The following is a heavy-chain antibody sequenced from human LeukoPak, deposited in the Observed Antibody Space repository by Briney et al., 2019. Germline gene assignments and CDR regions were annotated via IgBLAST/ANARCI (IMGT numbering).Heavy chain of an antibody. Sequence: GESLTISCKASGYTFNTYWIGWVRKKHGKGPEWMAIVYLGDSHTRYSPSFQGHFTISADKTVTTAYLQWSSLEASDTAVYYCARLSGGSWANTEYFPDWGQGTLVIVSS. V-gene: IGHV5-51*01. J-gene: IGHJ1*01. CDR1: GYTFNTYW. D-gene: IGHD7-27*01. CDR2: VYLGDSHT. CDR3: ARLSGGSWANTEYFPD.